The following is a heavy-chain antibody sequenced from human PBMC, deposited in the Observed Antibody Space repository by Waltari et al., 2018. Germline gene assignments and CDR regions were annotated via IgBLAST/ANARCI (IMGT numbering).Heavy chain of an antibody. J-gene: IGHJ4*02. V-gene: IGHV4-39*07. CDR3: ARKFSTYYDYIWGSGYFDY. CDR2: IYYSWST. Sequence: QLQLQESGPGLVKPSETLSLTCTVSGGSISSSSYYWGWIRQPPGKGLEWIGSIYYSWSTYYNPSLKSRVTISVDTSKNQFSLKLSSVTAADTAVYYCARKFSTYYDYIWGSGYFDYWGQGTLVTVSS. CDR1: GGSISSSSYY. D-gene: IGHD3-16*01.